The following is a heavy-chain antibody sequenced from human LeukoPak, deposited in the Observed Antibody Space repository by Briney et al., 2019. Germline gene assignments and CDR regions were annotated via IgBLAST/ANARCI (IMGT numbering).Heavy chain of an antibody. CDR2: IRSDGSNK. V-gene: IGHV3-30*02. D-gene: IGHD6-19*01. J-gene: IGHJ4*02. Sequence: GGSLRLSCAASRFTFSSYGMHWVRQAPGKGLEWVAFIRSDGSNKYYADSVKGRFTISRDNSENTLYLQMNSLRAEDTAVYYCARDSSGWSGKLDYWGQGTLVTVSS. CDR1: RFTFSSYG. CDR3: ARDSSGWSGKLDY.